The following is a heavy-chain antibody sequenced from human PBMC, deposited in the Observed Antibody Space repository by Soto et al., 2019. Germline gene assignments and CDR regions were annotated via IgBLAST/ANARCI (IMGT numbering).Heavy chain of an antibody. CDR2: IWYDGSNK. CDR1: GFTFSSYG. D-gene: IGHD3-3*01. V-gene: IGHV3-33*01. Sequence: GGSLRLSCAASGFTFSSYGMHWVRQAPGKGLEWVAVIWYDGSNKYYADSVKGRFTISRDNSKNTLYLQMNSLRAEDTAVYYCARAPDDFWSGYYEDFDYWGQGPLVTVSS. J-gene: IGHJ4*02. CDR3: ARAPDDFWSGYYEDFDY.